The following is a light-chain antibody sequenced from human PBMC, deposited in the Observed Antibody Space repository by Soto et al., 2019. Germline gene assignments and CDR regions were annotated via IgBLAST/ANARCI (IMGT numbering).Light chain of an antibody. J-gene: IGKJ5*01. CDR1: QAIDSW. CDR3: QQADTFPIT. CDR2: TGS. Sequence: DIQMTKSPSSVSASVGDKVTITCRASQAIDSWLAWYQQKPGEAPKLLIFTGSLLHSGVPPRFSGSGSGTDFTLTISSLQPEDFATYYCQQADTFPITFGQGTRLEIK. V-gene: IGKV1-12*01.